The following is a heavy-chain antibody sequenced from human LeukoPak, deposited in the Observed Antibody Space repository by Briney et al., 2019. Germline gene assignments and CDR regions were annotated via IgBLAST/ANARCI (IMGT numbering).Heavy chain of an antibody. CDR2: INHSGST. Sequence: SETLSLTCAAYGGSFSGYYWSWIRQPPGKGLEWIGEINHSGSTNYNPSLKSRVTISVDTSKNQFSLKLSSVTAADTAVYYCARGGLVSLDTAMVPLRYFDYWGRGTLVPVSS. V-gene: IGHV4-34*01. CDR3: ARGGLVSLDTAMVPLRYFDY. J-gene: IGHJ4*02. CDR1: GGSFSGYY. D-gene: IGHD5-18*01.